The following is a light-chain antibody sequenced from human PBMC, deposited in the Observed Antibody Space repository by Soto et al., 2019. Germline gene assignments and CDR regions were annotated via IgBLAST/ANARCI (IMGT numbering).Light chain of an antibody. CDR2: GAS. CDR1: QSVTTN. V-gene: IGKV3-15*01. Sequence: EIVLTQSPATLSASPGQRVTLSCRSSQSVTTNLAWYQQKPGQAPRLLIYGASTRASVIPARFSGSGSGTDFTLTITSLQSEDFAVYYCQQYNNWPPLTFGGGTKVDIK. CDR3: QQYNNWPPLT. J-gene: IGKJ4*01.